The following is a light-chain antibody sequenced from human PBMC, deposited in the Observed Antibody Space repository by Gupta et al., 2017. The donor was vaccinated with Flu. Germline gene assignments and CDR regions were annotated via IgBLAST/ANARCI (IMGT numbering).Light chain of an antibody. CDR2: KAS. Sequence: PSALSASVGDRVTSTCRASQSIDKLLAWYQQKPGKAPQLLIYKASRLESGVPSRFSGSGSGTDFTLTINSLQPDDFATYYCQQDNSSPWTFGQGTKVEIK. CDR1: QSIDKL. V-gene: IGKV1-5*03. J-gene: IGKJ1*01. CDR3: QQDNSSPWT.